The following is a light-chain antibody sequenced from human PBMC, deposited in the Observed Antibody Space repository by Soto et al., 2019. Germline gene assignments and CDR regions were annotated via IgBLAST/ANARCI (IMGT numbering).Light chain of an antibody. Sequence: VVAQHPSGLALSRGERATLAGRASQIVSSNYLAWYQQKPGQAPRLLIYGASSRATGIPDRFSGSGSGTGFTLSICRLEPEDFAVYYCQQYGSSPMAVGQGTRLEI. CDR3: QQYGSSPMA. CDR1: QIVSSNY. V-gene: IGKV3-20*01. J-gene: IGKJ5*01. CDR2: GAS.